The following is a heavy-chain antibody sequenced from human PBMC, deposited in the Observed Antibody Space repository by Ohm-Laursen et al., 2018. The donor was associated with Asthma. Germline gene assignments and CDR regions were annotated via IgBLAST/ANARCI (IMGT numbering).Heavy chain of an antibody. D-gene: IGHD1-14*01. CDR2: ITSERSGGTR. Sequence: SLRLSCAASGFAFSNIWMTWVRQSPGKGLEWVGRITSERSGGTRAYAAPVKDRFTISRDDSKTTLYLQVNSLETEDTAVYFCATYNQYNAFDLWGQGTMVTVSS. CDR1: GFAFSNIW. J-gene: IGHJ3*01. V-gene: IGHV3-15*01. CDR3: ATYNQYNAFDL.